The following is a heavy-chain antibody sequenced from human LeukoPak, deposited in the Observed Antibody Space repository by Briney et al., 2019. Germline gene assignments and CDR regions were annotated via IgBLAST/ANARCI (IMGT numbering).Heavy chain of an antibody. J-gene: IGHJ4*02. CDR1: GFTVSSNY. V-gene: IGHV3-53*01. D-gene: IGHD3-16*01. Sequence: GGSLRLSCAASGFTVSSNYMSWVRQAPGKGLEWVSVIYSGGSTYYADSVKGRFTISRDNSKNTLYLQMNSLRAEDTAVYYCARVGATSTYFDYWGQGTLVTVSS. CDR3: ARVGATSTYFDY. CDR2: IYSGGST.